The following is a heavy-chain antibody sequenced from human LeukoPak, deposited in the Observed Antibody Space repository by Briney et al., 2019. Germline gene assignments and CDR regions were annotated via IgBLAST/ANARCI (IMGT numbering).Heavy chain of an antibody. D-gene: IGHD1-26*01. J-gene: IGHJ4*02. V-gene: IGHV4-31*03. CDR1: GGSISSGGYY. CDR2: IYYSGST. CDR3: ARGGRIVGATIAYFDY. Sequence: PSQTLSLTCTVSGGSISSGGYYWSWIRQHPGKGLEWIGYIYYSGSTYYNPSLKSRVTISVDTSKNQFSLKLSSVTAADTAVYYCARGGRIVGATIAYFDYWGQGTLVTVSS.